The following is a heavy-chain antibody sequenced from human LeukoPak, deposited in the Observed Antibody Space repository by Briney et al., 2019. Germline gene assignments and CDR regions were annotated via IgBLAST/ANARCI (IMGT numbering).Heavy chain of an antibody. CDR1: GYTFTTYF. CDR2: INPSGGST. Sequence: ASVKVSCKASGYTFTTYFIHWVRQAPGQGLEWMGIINPSGGSTSYAQKFQGRITMTRDTPTSTVYMELSSLRSEDTAVYYCTRSSGKTVGAFDIWGQGTMVTVSS. CDR3: TRSSGKTVGAFDI. V-gene: IGHV1-46*03. D-gene: IGHD1-1*01. J-gene: IGHJ3*02.